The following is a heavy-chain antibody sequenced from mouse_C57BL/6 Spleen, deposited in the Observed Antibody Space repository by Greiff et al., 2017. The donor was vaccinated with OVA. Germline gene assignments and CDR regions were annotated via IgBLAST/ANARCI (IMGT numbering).Heavy chain of an antibody. D-gene: IGHD2-2*01. Sequence: QVHVKQSGAELARPGASVKMSCKASGYTFTSYTMHWVKQRPGQGLEWIGYINPSSGYTKYNQKFKDKATLTADKSSSTAYMQLSSLTSEDSAVYYCARSGYDGNYYAMDYWGQGTSVTVSS. J-gene: IGHJ4*01. CDR2: INPSSGYT. CDR3: ARSGYDGNYYAMDY. V-gene: IGHV1-4*01. CDR1: GYTFTSYT.